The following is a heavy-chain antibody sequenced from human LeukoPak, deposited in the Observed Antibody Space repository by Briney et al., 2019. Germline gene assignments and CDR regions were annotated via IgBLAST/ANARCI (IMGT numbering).Heavy chain of an antibody. CDR3: ARGRRYWIFGVVVPQEFDY. CDR2: MNPNSGNT. D-gene: IGHD3-3*01. J-gene: IGHJ4*02. Sequence: GASVKVSCKASGGTFTSYDINWVRQATGQGLEWMGWMNPNSGNTGYAQKFQGRVTITRNTSISTAYMELSSLRSEDTAVYYCARGRRYWIFGVVVPQEFDYWGQGTLVTVSS. V-gene: IGHV1-8*03. CDR1: GGTFTSYD.